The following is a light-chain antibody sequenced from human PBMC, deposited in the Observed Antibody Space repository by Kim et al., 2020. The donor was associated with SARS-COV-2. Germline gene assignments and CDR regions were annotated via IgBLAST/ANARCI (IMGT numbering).Light chain of an antibody. CDR3: QQYGSSPLT. CDR2: GAS. Sequence: SPGQRTTLSCRASRSVSSSYLAWYQQKPGQAPRLLIYGASSRATGIPDRFSGSGSGTDFTLTISRLEPEDFAVYYCQQYGSSPLTFGGGTKVDIK. J-gene: IGKJ4*01. CDR1: RSVSSSY. V-gene: IGKV3-20*01.